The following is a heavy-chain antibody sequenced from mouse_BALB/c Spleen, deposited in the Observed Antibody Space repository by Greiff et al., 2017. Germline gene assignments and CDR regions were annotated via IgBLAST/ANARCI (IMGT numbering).Heavy chain of an antibody. CDR1: GFTFSSYA. D-gene: IGHD2-4*01. J-gene: IGHJ4*01. CDR3: ARDDYDGVYYAMDY. Sequence: EVKLMESGGGLVKPGGSLKLSCAASGFTFSSYAMSWVRQTPEKRLEWVASISSGGSTYYPDSVKGRFTISRDNARNILYLQMSSLRSEDTAMYYCARDDYDGVYYAMDYWGQGTSVTVSS. CDR2: ISSGGST. V-gene: IGHV5-6-5*01.